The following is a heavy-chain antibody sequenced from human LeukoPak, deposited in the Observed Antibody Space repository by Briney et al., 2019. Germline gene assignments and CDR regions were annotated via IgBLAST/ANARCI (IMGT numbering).Heavy chain of an antibody. V-gene: IGHV3-7*01. Sequence: GGSLTLSCVDSGLFFSVHYMSWVRHGPGKGLEWVAKTNPDGTETSYVDSVKGRFTISRDNAKNSLHLQMNSLRDEDTAVYYCVRDHWWSFDAWGQGTLVTVSS. J-gene: IGHJ4*02. CDR2: TNPDGTET. CDR1: GLFFSVHY. D-gene: IGHD2-15*01. CDR3: VRDHWWSFDA.